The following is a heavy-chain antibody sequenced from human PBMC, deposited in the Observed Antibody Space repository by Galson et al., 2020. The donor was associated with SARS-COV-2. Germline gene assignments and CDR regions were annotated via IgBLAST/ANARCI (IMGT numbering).Heavy chain of an antibody. V-gene: IGHV4-59*01. CDR2: IYYSGST. Sequence: SETLSLTCTVSGGSISSYYWSWIRQPPGKGLEWIGYIYYSGSTNYNPSLKSRVTISVDTSKNQFSLKLSSVTTADTAVYYCASITMGAGYWGQGTLVTVSS. CDR3: ASITMGAGY. CDR1: GGSISSYY. J-gene: IGHJ4*02. D-gene: IGHD3-10*01.